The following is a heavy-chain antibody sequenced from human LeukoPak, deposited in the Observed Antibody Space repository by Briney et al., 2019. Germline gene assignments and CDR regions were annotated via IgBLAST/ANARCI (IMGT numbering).Heavy chain of an antibody. Sequence: PGGSLRLSCAASGFTFSSYWMHWDRQAPGKGLEWLSHISSGGTTIYYADCVKGRFTVSRDNVENSLFLQMNSLRVDDTAVYYCVRDFEVPAAAPDYYYFYYMDVWGTGTTVTVSS. V-gene: IGHV3-48*04. CDR1: GFTFSSYW. CDR2: ISSGGTTI. D-gene: IGHD2-2*01. CDR3: VRDFEVPAAAPDYYYFYYMDV. J-gene: IGHJ6*03.